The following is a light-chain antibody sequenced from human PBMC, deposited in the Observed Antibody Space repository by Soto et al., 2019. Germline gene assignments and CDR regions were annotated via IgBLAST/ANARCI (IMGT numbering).Light chain of an antibody. Sequence: SYELTQPASVSVATGQTARITCGGNNIGSKSVHWYQQKPGQAPVLVIYYDSDRPSGIPERFSGSNSGNTATLTISRVEAGDEADYYCQVWDSSSDHYVFGTGTKVTV. J-gene: IGLJ1*01. CDR2: YDS. V-gene: IGLV3-21*04. CDR1: NIGSKS. CDR3: QVWDSSSDHYV.